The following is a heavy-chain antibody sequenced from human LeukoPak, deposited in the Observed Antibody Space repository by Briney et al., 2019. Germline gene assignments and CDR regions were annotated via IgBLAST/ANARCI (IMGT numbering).Heavy chain of an antibody. V-gene: IGHV3-30*02. CDR3: AKENQYYDFWSGRNYYYMDV. CDR1: GFTFDDCA. CDR2: IWYDGSNK. D-gene: IGHD3-3*01. Sequence: GGSLRLSCAASGFTFDDCAMHWVRQAPGKGLEWVAVIWYDGSNKYYADSVKGRFTISRDNSKNTLYLQMNSLRAEDTAVYYCAKENQYYDFWSGRNYYYMDVWGKGTTVTVSS. J-gene: IGHJ6*03.